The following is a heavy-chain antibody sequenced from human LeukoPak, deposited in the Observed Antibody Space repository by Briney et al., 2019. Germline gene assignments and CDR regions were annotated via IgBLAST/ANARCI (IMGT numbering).Heavy chain of an antibody. Sequence: SETLSLTCTVSTASINSYYWGWVRQPAGRGLEWIGRIYTTRMTQYDPSLQSRVTMSVDTSQKQFSLNLRSVTAADTAIYFCVRHGYNASHFFLDYWSQGVLVTVSS. J-gene: IGHJ4*02. D-gene: IGHD5-18*01. CDR3: VRHGYNASHFFLDY. CDR1: TASINSYY. CDR2: IYTTRMT. V-gene: IGHV4-4*07.